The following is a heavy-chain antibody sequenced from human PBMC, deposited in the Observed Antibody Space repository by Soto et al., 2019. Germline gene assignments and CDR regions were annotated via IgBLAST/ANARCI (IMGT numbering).Heavy chain of an antibody. Sequence: GGSLRLSCAASGFSLSTYIMNWVRQAPGKGLEWVSSISSSSNNIYYADSVKGRFTISRDNAKNSLFLQVNSLRDEDTAVYFCARDLTTATGAFDYWGQGTLVTVSS. CDR2: ISSSSNNI. J-gene: IGHJ4*02. CDR3: ARDLTTATGAFDY. CDR1: GFSLSTYI. D-gene: IGHD6-13*01. V-gene: IGHV3-21*01.